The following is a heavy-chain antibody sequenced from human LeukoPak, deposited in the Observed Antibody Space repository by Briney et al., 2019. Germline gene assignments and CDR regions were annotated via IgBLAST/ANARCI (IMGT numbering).Heavy chain of an antibody. CDR1: GYTFTSYY. D-gene: IGHD5-12*01. CDR2: INPSGGST. CDR3: ATNSGYDFLRSYYYYYMDV. J-gene: IGHJ6*03. V-gene: IGHV1-46*01. Sequence: ASVKVSCKASGYTFTSYYMHWVRQAPGQGLEWMGIINPSGGSTSYAQKFQGRVTMTRDMSTSTDYMELSSLRSEDTAVYYCATNSGYDFLRSYYYYYMDVWGKGTTVTISS.